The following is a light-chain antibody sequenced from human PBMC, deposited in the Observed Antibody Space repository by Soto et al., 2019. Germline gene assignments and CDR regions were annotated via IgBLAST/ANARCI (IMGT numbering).Light chain of an antibody. V-gene: IGLV2-18*02. J-gene: IGLJ1*01. CDR3: SSFTTSSTYV. CDR2: DVS. CDR1: SSDVGSYNR. Sequence: QSALTQPPSVSGSPGQSVAISCTGTSSDVGSYNRVSWYQQPPGTAPKLMIYDVSNRPSGVPDRFSGSKSGNTASLTISGLQAEDEADYYCSSFTTSSTYVFGTGTTVTV.